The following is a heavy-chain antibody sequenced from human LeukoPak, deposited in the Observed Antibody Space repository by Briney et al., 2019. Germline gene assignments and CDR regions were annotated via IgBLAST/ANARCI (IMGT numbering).Heavy chain of an antibody. CDR1: GFTFSSYG. Sequence: PGRSLRLSCAASGFTFSSYGMHWVRQAPGKGLEWVAVISYDGSNKYYADPVKGRFTISRDNSKNTLYLQMNSLRAEDTAVYYCAGYTAVNYYYYMDVWGKGTTVTVSS. CDR2: ISYDGSNK. J-gene: IGHJ6*03. V-gene: IGHV3-30*03. CDR3: AGYTAVNYYYYMDV. D-gene: IGHD2-2*02.